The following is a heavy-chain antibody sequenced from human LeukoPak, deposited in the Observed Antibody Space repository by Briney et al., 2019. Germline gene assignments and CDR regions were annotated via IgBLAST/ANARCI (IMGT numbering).Heavy chain of an antibody. V-gene: IGHV1-69*13. CDR2: IIPIFGTA. J-gene: IGHJ4*02. CDR3: ARGNLDTYYYDSSGCFDY. CDR1: GGTFSSYA. Sequence: SVKVSCKASGGTFSSYAISWVRQAPGQGLGWMGGIIPIFGTANYAQKFQGRVTITADESTSTAYMELSSLRSEDTAVYYCARGNLDTYYYDSSGCFDYWGQGTLVTVSS. D-gene: IGHD3-22*01.